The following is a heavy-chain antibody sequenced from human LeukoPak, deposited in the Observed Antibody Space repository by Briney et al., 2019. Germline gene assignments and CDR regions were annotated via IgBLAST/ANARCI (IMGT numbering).Heavy chain of an antibody. CDR1: GGSISSGGYS. D-gene: IGHD6-13*01. CDR3: ARVVRQQLAFDY. Sequence: SETLSLTCAVSGGSISSGGYSWRWIRQPPGKGLEWIGYIYHSGSTYYNPSLKSRVTISVDRSKNQFSLKLSSVTAADTAVYYCARVVRQQLAFDYWGQGTLVTVSS. CDR2: IYHSGST. V-gene: IGHV4-30-2*01. J-gene: IGHJ4*02.